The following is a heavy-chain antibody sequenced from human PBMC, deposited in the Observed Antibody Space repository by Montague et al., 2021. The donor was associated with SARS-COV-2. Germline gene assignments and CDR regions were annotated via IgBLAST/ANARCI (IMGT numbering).Heavy chain of an antibody. Sequence: SETLSLTCTVSGGSISSSSYYWGWIRQPPGNWLEWIGSIYYSGSTYYNPSLKSRVTISVDTSKNQFSLKLSSVTAADTAVYYCARFPTSYYYDSKAAPATPDAFDIWGQGTMVTVSS. CDR3: ARFPTSYYYDSKAAPATPDAFDI. D-gene: IGHD3-22*01. CDR1: GGSISSSSYY. CDR2: IYYSGST. V-gene: IGHV4-39*01. J-gene: IGHJ3*02.